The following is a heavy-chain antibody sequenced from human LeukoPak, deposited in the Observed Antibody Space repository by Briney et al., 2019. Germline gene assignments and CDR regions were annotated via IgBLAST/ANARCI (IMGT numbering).Heavy chain of an antibody. CDR2: IIPIFGTA. V-gene: IGHV1-69*05. Sequence: GASVKVSCKASGGTFSSYAISWVRQAPGQGLEWMGGIIPIFGTANYAQKFQGRVTITTDESTSTAYMELSSLRSEDTAVHYCARGNGRDFWSGYHTHYYYMDVWGKGTTVTVSS. D-gene: IGHD3-3*01. J-gene: IGHJ6*03. CDR3: ARGNGRDFWSGYHTHYYYMDV. CDR1: GGTFSSYA.